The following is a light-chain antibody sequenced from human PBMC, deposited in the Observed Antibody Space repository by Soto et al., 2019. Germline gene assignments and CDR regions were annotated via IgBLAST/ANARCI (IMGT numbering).Light chain of an antibody. V-gene: IGKV3-20*01. CDR1: QSVSSSY. J-gene: IGKJ1*01. CDR2: GAS. CDR3: QQYGSSPRT. Sequence: EIVLTQSPGTLSLSPGERATLSCRASQSVSSSYLAWYQQKPGQAPRLLIYGASGRATGIPDRFSGSGSGTDFTLTISRLEPDDFAVYYCQQYGSSPRTFGQGTKVEIK.